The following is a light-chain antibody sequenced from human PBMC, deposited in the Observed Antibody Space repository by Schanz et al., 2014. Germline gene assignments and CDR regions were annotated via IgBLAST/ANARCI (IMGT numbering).Light chain of an antibody. V-gene: IGLV2-14*03. J-gene: IGLJ2*01. CDR2: DVS. CDR3: SSFRYSATQYGTQ. CDR1: SSDVGGYNY. Sequence: QSVLTQPRSVSGSPGQSVTISCTGTSSDVGGYNYVSWYQHHPGKAPKLMIFDVSNRPSGVSNRFSGSKSGNTASLTISGLQAEDEADYYCSSFRYSATQYGTQFGGGTKLTVL.